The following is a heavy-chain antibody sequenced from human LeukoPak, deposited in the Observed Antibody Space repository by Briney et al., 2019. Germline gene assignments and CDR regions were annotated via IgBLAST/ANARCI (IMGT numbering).Heavy chain of an antibody. CDR1: GVSFSGYN. V-gene: IGHV4-34*01. Sequence: SETLSLTCAVYGVSFSGYNWSWIRQPPGKGLEWIGEINHSGSTNYNPSLKTRNTKSVDTSNNQYSLKLSSVTAADTTVYYCARAVGYYDSSGYYEFDYWGQGTLATVSS. CDR3: ARAVGYYDSSGYYEFDY. CDR2: INHSGST. D-gene: IGHD3-22*01. J-gene: IGHJ4*02.